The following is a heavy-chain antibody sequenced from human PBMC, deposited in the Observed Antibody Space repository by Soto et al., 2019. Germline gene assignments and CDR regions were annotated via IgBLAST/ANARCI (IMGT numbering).Heavy chain of an antibody. CDR1: GTSISSYY. D-gene: IGHD2-8*01. CDR3: ARYNSYAIDY. CDR2: IHYSGTT. J-gene: IGHJ4*02. Sequence: SETLSLTCTVSGTSISSYYWSWIRQPPGKGLEWIAHIHYSGTTNYNPSLASRVTSSVDTSKNQFSLMMTSVTAADRAIYFCARYNSYAIDYWGRGTLVTVSS. V-gene: IGHV4-59*01.